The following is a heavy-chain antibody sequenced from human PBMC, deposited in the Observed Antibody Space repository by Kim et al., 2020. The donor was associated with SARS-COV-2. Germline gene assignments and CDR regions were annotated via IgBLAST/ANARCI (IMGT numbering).Heavy chain of an antibody. CDR1: GGSISSGGYY. Sequence: SETLSLTCTVSGGSISSGGYYWSWIRQHPGKGLEWIGYIYYSGSTYYNPSLKSRVTISVDTSKNQFSLKLSSVTAADTAVYYCARGAHHYDSSGYHYPFDYWGQGTLVTVSS. CDR3: ARGAHHYDSSGYHYPFDY. D-gene: IGHD3-22*01. V-gene: IGHV4-31*03. CDR2: IYYSGST. J-gene: IGHJ4*02.